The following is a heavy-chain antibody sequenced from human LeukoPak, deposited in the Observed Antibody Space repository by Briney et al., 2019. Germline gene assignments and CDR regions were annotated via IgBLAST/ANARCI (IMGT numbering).Heavy chain of an antibody. CDR2: ITWNSGSI. CDR1: GFTFDNYA. CDR3: TRSTGWYNYFDY. V-gene: IGHV3-9*03. D-gene: IGHD6-19*01. Sequence: GGSLRLSCATSGFTFDNYAMHWVRQAPGKGLEWVSGITWNSGSIAYADSVKGRFTISRDNAKNSLYLQMNSLTADDVAFYYCTRSTGWYNYFDYWGQGALVTVSS. J-gene: IGHJ4*02.